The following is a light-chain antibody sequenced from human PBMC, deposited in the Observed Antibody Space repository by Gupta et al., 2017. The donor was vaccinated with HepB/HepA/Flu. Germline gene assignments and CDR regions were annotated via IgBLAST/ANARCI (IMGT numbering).Light chain of an antibody. V-gene: IGLV3-25*03. CDR1: ALPKQY. J-gene: IGLJ2*01. Sequence: SYELPQPPSVSVSPGQTARITCSGDALPKQYAYWYQQKPGKAPVLVIDNDSERPSGIPERFSGSSSGTTVTLTISGVQAEDEADYYCTSVDSSGTYWVFGGGTKLSVL. CDR2: NDS. CDR3: TSVDSSGTYWV.